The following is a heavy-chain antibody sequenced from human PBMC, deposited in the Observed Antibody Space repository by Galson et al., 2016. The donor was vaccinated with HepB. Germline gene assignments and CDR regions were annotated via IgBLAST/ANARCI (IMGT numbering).Heavy chain of an antibody. CDR2: IYYRGGT. V-gene: IGHV4-31*03. D-gene: IGHD4/OR15-4a*01. CDR1: GGSISGGGYF. Sequence: TLSLTCTVSGGSISGGGYFWSWLRQHPGKGLEWIGHIYYRGGTIYNPSLKSRLTISVDTSKNQFSLNLSSVTAADTAVYYCARVFITRVSGANSRVSYGMHFWGQGTTVTVSS. CDR3: ARVFITRVSGANSRVSYGMHF. J-gene: IGHJ6*02.